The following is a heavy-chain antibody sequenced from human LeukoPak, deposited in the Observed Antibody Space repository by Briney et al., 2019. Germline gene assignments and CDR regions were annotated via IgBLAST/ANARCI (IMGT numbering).Heavy chain of an antibody. CDR3: AKDIYGYSYVFDI. CDR2: IGWDSDSK. V-gene: IGHV3-43*01. CDR1: GFTFDEYT. J-gene: IGHJ3*02. Sequence: GGSLRLSCAASGFTFDEYTMHWVRQVPGKGLEWVSVIGWDSDSKYYLESVKGRFTISRDNSKNSLYLQMNSLRAEDTALYYCAKDIYGYSYVFDIWGQGTMVTVSS. D-gene: IGHD5-18*01.